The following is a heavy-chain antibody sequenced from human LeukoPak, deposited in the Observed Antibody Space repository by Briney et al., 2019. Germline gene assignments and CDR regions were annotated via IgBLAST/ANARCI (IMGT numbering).Heavy chain of an antibody. V-gene: IGHV5-51*01. D-gene: IGHD6-13*01. CDR2: ICPGDSDT. Sequence: GESLKISCKGSGYSFTSYWIGWVRQMPGKGLEWMGIICPGDSDTRYSPSFQGQVTISADKSISTAYLQWSSLKASDTAMFYCARTGYSSGWYGGFDIWGQGTKVTVSS. CDR3: ARTGYSSGWYGGFDI. J-gene: IGHJ3*02. CDR1: GYSFTSYW.